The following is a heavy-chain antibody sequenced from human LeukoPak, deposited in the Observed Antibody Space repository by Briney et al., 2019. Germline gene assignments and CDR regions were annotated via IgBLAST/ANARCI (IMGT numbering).Heavy chain of an antibody. D-gene: IGHD3-22*01. CDR2: IYYSGTT. J-gene: IGHJ5*02. V-gene: IGHV4-39*01. CDR1: GGSISSISYY. CDR3: ARQFHGSGYVDDL. Sequence: PSETLSLTCSVSGGSISSISYYWGWIRRPPGKGPEWIASIYYSGTTHYNPSLSSRVTMSVDTSKNQFSLKLSAVTAADTAVYYCARQFHGSGYVDDLWGQGTLVTVSS.